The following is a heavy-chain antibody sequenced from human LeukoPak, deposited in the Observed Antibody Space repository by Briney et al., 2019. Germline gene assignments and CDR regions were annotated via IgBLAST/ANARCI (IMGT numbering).Heavy chain of an antibody. J-gene: IGHJ5*02. CDR1: GGSISSSSYY. D-gene: IGHD3-22*01. V-gene: IGHV4-39*01. CDR2: IYYSGST. Sequence: PSETLSLTCTDSGGSISSSSYYWGWIRQPPGKGLEWIGSIYYSGSTYYNPSLKSRVTISVDTSKSQFSLKLSSVTAADTAVYYCARRYYDSSGYWIWFDPWGQGTLVTVSS. CDR3: ARRYYDSSGYWIWFDP.